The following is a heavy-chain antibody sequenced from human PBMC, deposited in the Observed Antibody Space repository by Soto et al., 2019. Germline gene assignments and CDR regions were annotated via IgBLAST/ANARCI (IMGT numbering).Heavy chain of an antibody. CDR2: IIPIFGTA. Sequence: SVKVSCKASGGTFSSYAISWVRQAPGQGLEWMGGIIPIFGTANYAQKFQGRVTITADESTSTAYMELSSLRSEDTAVYYCAREGLVLFPTTVNSGYYYYAIDVWGQGTTVTVSS. J-gene: IGHJ6*02. V-gene: IGHV1-69*13. CDR3: AREGLVLFPTTVNSGYYYYAIDV. D-gene: IGHD1-26*01. CDR1: GGTFSSYA.